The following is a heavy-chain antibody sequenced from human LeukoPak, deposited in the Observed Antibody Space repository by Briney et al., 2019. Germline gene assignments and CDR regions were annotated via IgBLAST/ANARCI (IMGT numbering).Heavy chain of an antibody. J-gene: IGHJ6*03. Sequence: SETLSLTCTVSGGSISSYYWSWIRQPPGKGLEWIGYIYYSGSTNYNPSLKSRVTISVDTSKNQFSLKLSSVTAADTAVYYCARGFYDILKDYYYMDVWGKGTTVTISS. V-gene: IGHV4-59*12. CDR3: ARGFYDILKDYYYMDV. CDR2: IYYSGST. D-gene: IGHD3-9*01. CDR1: GGSISSYY.